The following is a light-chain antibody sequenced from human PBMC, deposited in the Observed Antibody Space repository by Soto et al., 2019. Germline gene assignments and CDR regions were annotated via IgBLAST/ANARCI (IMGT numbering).Light chain of an antibody. CDR3: SCFTGSSTLV. J-gene: IGLJ3*02. CDR2: YVS. V-gene: IGLV2-14*01. CDR1: TSDVGGYNR. Sequence: QSALTQPPSASGSPGQSVTISCTGTTSDVGGYNRVSWYQQPPRKTPNLMIYYVSNRPSWGSNRLSGAKSANTASLTTSGLQAEEDEAYYCSCFTGSSTLVFGGGTKVTVL.